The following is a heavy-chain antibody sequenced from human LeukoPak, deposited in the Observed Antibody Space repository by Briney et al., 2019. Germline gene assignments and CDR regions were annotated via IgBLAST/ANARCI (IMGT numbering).Heavy chain of an antibody. CDR2: IIPIFGTA. D-gene: IGHD4-17*01. Sequence: GASVKVSCKASGGTFSSYAISWVRQAPGQGLEWMGGIIPIFGTANYAQKFQGRVTITADKSTSTAYMELSSLRSEDTAVYYCARADKLYGDPPTSWGQGTLVTVSS. J-gene: IGHJ5*02. CDR3: ARADKLYGDPPTS. CDR1: GGTFSSYA. V-gene: IGHV1-69*06.